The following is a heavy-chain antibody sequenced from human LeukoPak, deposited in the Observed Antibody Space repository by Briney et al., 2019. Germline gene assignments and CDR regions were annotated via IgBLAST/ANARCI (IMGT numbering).Heavy chain of an antibody. V-gene: IGHV4-39*01. J-gene: IGHJ5*02. Sequence: NTPETLSLTCTVSGGSFSTYYWGWIRQPPGKGLEWIGSIYYSGSTYYNPSLKSRVTISVDTSKNQFSLKLSSVTAADTAVYYCSRVEDNWFDPWGQGTLVTVSS. CDR2: IYYSGST. CDR3: SRVEDNWFDP. CDR1: GGSFSTYY.